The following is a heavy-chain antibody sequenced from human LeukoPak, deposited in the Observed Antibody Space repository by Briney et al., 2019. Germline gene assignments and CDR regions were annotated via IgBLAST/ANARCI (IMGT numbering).Heavy chain of an antibody. V-gene: IGHV3-23*01. CDR1: GFTFSSYA. J-gene: IGHJ4*02. CDR2: ISGSGGST. CDR3: AYLGWGSGDY. Sequence: GGSLRLSCAASGFTFSSYAMSWAGQAQGKGLEWVSAISGSGGSTYYADSVKGRFTISRDNSKNTLYLQMNSLRAEDTAVYYCAYLGWGSGDYWGQGTLVTVSS. D-gene: IGHD7-27*01.